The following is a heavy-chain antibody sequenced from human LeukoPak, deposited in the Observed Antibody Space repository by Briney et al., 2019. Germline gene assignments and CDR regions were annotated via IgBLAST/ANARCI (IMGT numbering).Heavy chain of an antibody. D-gene: IGHD3-22*01. J-gene: IGHJ4*02. Sequence: PGGSLRLSCAASGFTFSSHTVTWVRQAPGRGLEWVSSISSSSSFIHYADSVRGRFTISRDNAKNSLYLQMNSLRVEDTAVYYCARGFDSRFFNDWGQGTLVTVSS. CDR1: GFTFSSHT. CDR3: ARGFDSRFFND. V-gene: IGHV3-21*01. CDR2: ISSSSSFI.